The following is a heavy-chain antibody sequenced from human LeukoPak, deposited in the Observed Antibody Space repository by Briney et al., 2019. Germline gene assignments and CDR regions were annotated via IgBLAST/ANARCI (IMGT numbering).Heavy chain of an antibody. CDR3: ALFEVVVGSTQDF. Sequence: SEALSLTCAVYGGSFSSYYWNWIRQPPGKGLEWIAEINHSGGTNYNPSLKSRVTISVDRSKNQFSLKLRSVTAADTAVYYCALFEVVVGSTQDFWGQGTLVTVSS. CDR1: GGSFSSYY. J-gene: IGHJ4*02. D-gene: IGHD2-15*01. V-gene: IGHV4-34*01. CDR2: INHSGGT.